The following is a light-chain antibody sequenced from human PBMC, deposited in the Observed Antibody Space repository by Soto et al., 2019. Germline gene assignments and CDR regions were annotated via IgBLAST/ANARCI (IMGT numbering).Light chain of an antibody. J-gene: IGKJ1*01. CDR1: HGSSTY. Sequence: MVKQASRATLTESPGPRASLSCSSRHGSSTYVAWYQQKPGQAPRLLVYGASTRATGIPARFSGSGAGTDFTLTITRLQPEDFAVYYCQQYNSSPRTFGQGTKVDI. V-gene: IGKV3D-15*02. CDR3: QQYNSSPRT. CDR2: GAS.